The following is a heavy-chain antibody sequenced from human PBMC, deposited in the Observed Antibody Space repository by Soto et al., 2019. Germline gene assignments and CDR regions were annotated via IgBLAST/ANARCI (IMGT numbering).Heavy chain of an antibody. CDR1: GYTFTSYD. CDR2: MNPNSGNT. D-gene: IGHD2-8*01. CDR3: ARDELGYCTNGFCLFPGPWSEYWYFDL. V-gene: IGHV1-8*01. J-gene: IGHJ2*01. Sequence: ASVKVSCKASGYTFTSYDINWVRQATGQGLEWMGWMNPNSGNTGYAQKFQGRVTMTGNTSISTAYMELSSRRSEDTAVFYFARDELGYCTNGFCLFPGPWSEYWYFDLWGRVTLVTVPS.